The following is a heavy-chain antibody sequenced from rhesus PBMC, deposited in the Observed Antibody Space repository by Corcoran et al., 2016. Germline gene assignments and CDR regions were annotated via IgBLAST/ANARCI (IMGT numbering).Heavy chain of an antibody. Sequence: DVQLVASGGGLVQPGGSLLLACEASGFSFPDLSLHLSPQAPGKGLEWVSTISNIGTTVDYADSGKGRFTVSRDNAKNSLSLQMNSLRAEDTAVYYCSRDDYRSSWGQGVLITVSS. CDR1: GFSFPDLS. V-gene: IGHV3-183*02. CDR3: SRDDYRSS. CDR2: ISNIGTTV. J-gene: IGHJ4*01. D-gene: IGHD4-29*01.